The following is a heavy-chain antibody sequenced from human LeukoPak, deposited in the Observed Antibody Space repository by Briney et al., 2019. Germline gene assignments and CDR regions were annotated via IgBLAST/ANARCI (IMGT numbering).Heavy chain of an antibody. V-gene: IGHV3-53*01. J-gene: IGHJ4*02. Sequence: GGSLRLSCAASGFTVSSNYMTWVRQAPGKGLEWVLVILGGGGTYYADSVKGRFTISRDNSKNTLYLQMNSLRADDTAVYYCAKGNYYGSGSYPLPEEDYWGQGTLVTVSS. CDR3: AKGNYYGSGSYPLPEEDY. D-gene: IGHD3-10*01. CDR1: GFTVSSNY. CDR2: ILGGGGT.